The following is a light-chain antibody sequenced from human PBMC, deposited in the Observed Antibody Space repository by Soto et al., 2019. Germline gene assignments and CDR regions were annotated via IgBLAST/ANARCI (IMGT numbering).Light chain of an antibody. J-gene: IGKJ1*01. V-gene: IGKV1-9*01. Sequence: IQLTQSPSSRSASVGDRVTITCRASQDIAIYLAWYQQKPGEAPKLLIYAASTLYGGVPSRFSGSGSGTEFTLTISSLQPDDFATYYCQQYHNYWTFGQGTKVDIK. CDR3: QQYHNYWT. CDR1: QDIAIY. CDR2: AAS.